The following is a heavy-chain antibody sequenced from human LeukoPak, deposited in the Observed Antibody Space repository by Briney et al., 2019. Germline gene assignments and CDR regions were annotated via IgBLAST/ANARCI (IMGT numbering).Heavy chain of an antibody. CDR1: GYTFTSDG. J-gene: IGHJ6*02. V-gene: IGHV1-18*01. Sequence: EASVKVSCKASGYTFTSDGISWVRQAPGQGLEWMGWISAYNGNTDYAQKLQGRVTMTTDTSTSTAYMELRSLRSDDTAVYYCARATNPESNTPHWGMDVWGQGTTVTVSS. CDR3: ARATNPESNTPHWGMDV. D-gene: IGHD2/OR15-2a*01. CDR2: ISAYNGNT.